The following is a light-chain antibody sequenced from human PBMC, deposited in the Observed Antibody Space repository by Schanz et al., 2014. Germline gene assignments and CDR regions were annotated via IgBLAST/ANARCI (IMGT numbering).Light chain of an antibody. Sequence: DIQMTQSPSTLSASVGDRVTLTCRASEDIRTYLAWYQQKPGKAPRLLIYSASTLQSGVPSRFSGSGSGTDFSLTINSLQPEDFATYFCQQPGSFGGGTKVEI. V-gene: IGKV1-9*01. CDR2: SAS. J-gene: IGKJ4*01. CDR1: EDIRTY. CDR3: QQPGS.